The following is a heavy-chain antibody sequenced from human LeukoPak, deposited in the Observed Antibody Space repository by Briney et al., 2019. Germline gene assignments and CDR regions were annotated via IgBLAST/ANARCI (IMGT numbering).Heavy chain of an antibody. Sequence: PSETLSLTCAVSGVPVSSNNWWGRARQPPGKGLEWIGEIYHSGSTKYNPSLKSRLTISVDQSKNHFYLTLCSVTAPDSALYSCARPYCYCIDVWGKGTTVTVSS. CDR2: IYHSGST. J-gene: IGHJ6*03. CDR1: GVPVSSNNW. CDR3: ARPYCYCIDV. V-gene: IGHV4-4*02.